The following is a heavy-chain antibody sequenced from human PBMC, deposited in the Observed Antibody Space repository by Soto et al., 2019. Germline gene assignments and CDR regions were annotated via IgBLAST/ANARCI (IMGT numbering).Heavy chain of an antibody. CDR1: GFTVSSNY. Sequence: GGSLRLSCAASGFTVSSNYMSWVRQAPGKGLEWVSVIYSGGSTYYSDSVKGRFTISRDNSKNTLYLQMNSLSAEDTAVYYCARVLQMVTRTTSPIWGQGTMVTVPS. CDR2: IYSGGST. J-gene: IGHJ3*02. D-gene: IGHD2-8*01. V-gene: IGHV3-53*01. CDR3: ARVLQMVTRTTSPI.